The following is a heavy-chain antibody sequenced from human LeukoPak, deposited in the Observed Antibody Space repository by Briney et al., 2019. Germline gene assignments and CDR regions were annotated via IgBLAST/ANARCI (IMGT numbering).Heavy chain of an antibody. CDR2: IYYSGST. J-gene: IGHJ6*03. Sequence: SETLSLTCTVSGGSISSSSYYWGWIRQPPGKGLEWIGNIYYSGSTYYSPSLKSRVTISVDTSKNQFSLKLSSVTAADTAVYYCARAVGLNPGYYYYYMDVWGKGTTVTVSS. D-gene: IGHD3-10*01. CDR1: GGSISSSSYY. V-gene: IGHV4-39*01. CDR3: ARAVGLNPGYYYYYMDV.